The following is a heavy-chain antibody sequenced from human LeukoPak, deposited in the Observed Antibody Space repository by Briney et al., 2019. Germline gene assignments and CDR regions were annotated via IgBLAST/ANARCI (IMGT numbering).Heavy chain of an antibody. D-gene: IGHD5-12*01. CDR2: INPNNGGT. J-gene: IGHJ4*02. V-gene: IGHV1-2*02. Sequence: GASVKVSCKASGYTFTSYYMHWVRQAPGQGLEWMGWINPNNGGTNYAQKFQGRVTMTRDTSISTAYMELSRLTSADTAVYYCARPYSGYEWCDYWGQGTLVTVS. CDR1: GYTFTSYY. CDR3: ARPYSGYEWCDY.